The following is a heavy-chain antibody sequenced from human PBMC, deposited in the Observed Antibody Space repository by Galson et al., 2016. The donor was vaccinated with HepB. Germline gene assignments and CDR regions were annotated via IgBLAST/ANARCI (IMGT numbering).Heavy chain of an antibody. CDR1: GDSINNGAFS. Sequence: QTLSLTCSVSGDSINNGAFSWSWIRQDPGKALEWIGHIIYSGNTYYNPSLESRVKMSIDTSKNQFYLKLTPVTAATAAVYYCAREPISYASIGLDYWGQGILVTVSS. CDR3: AREPISYASIGLDY. V-gene: IGHV4-31*03. D-gene: IGHD5-18*01. CDR2: IIYSGNT. J-gene: IGHJ4*02.